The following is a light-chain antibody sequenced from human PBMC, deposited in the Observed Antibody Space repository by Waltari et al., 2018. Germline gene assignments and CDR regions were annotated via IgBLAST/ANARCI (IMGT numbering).Light chain of an antibody. CDR1: SNDVGSSNF. CDR3: CAYAGKV. J-gene: IGLJ3*02. Sequence: QSALTQPASVSGSPGQSATISCPGTSNDVGSSNFFSWYQQHPGKAPKLIIHDDTERASGVSDRFSGSKSANVASLTISGLQAEDEAHYYCCAYAGKVFGGGTRLTVL. V-gene: IGLV2-23*01. CDR2: DDT.